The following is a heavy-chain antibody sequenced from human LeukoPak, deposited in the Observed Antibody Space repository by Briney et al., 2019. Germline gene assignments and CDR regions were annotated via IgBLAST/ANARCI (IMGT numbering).Heavy chain of an antibody. Sequence: GGSLRLSCAASGFTFDDYAMHWVRQAPGKGLEWVSGISWNSGSIGYADSVKGRFTISRDNAKNSLYLQMNSLRAEDTALYYCEKDLSRFCGGGSCYPGLDYGGQEPLVPVPS. CDR3: EKDLSRFCGGGSCYPGLDY. CDR1: GFTFDDYA. V-gene: IGHV3-9*01. J-gene: IGHJ4*02. D-gene: IGHD2-15*01. CDR2: ISWNSGSI.